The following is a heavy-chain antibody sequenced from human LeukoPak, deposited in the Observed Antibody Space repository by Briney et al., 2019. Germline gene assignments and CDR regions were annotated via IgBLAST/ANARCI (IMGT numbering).Heavy chain of an antibody. CDR2: ISWNSGSI. CDR3: AVGRYYYYMDV. V-gene: IGHV3-9*01. D-gene: IGHD3-10*01. CDR1: GFTFSSYG. Sequence: GGSLRLSCAASGFTFSSYGMHWVRQAPGKGLEWVSGISWNSGSIGYADSVKGRFTISRDNAKNSLYLQMNSLRAEDTALYYCAVGRYYYYMDVWGKGTTVTISS. J-gene: IGHJ6*03.